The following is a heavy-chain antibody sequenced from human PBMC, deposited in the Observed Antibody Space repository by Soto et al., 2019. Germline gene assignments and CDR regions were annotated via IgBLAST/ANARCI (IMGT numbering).Heavy chain of an antibody. Sequence: QVQLVQSGAEVKKPGASVKVSCKASGYTFTSYDINWVRQATGQGLEWMGWMNPNSGNTGYAQKFQGRVTITADKSTSTAYMELSSLRSEDTAVYYCARSRRQPEGTMIVVVITSYYYYYGMDVWGQGTTVTVSS. CDR1: GYTFTSYD. J-gene: IGHJ6*02. CDR2: MNPNSGNT. V-gene: IGHV1-8*01. CDR3: ARSRRQPEGTMIVVVITSYYYYYGMDV. D-gene: IGHD3-22*01.